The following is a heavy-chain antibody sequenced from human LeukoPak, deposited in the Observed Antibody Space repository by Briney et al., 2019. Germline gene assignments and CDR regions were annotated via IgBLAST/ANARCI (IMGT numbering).Heavy chain of an antibody. J-gene: IGHJ4*02. CDR3: ARGGGYDYVWGSYRYIHLRFDY. CDR2: INHSGST. Sequence: SETLSLTCAVYGGSFSDYYWSWIRQPPGKGLEWIGEINHSGSTNYNPSLKSRVTISVDTSKNQFSLKLSSVTAADTAVYYCARGGGYDYVWGSYRYIHLRFDYWGQGTLVTVSS. CDR1: GGSFSDYY. V-gene: IGHV4-34*01. D-gene: IGHD3-16*02.